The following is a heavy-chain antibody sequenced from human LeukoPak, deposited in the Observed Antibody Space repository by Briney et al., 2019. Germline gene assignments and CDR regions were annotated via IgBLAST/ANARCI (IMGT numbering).Heavy chain of an antibody. CDR1: GGSFRGYY. D-gene: IGHD2-2*01. CDR2: INHSGST. J-gene: IGHJ4*02. Sequence: PSETLSLTCAVYGGSFRGYYWSWIRQPPGKGLEWIGEINHSGSTNYNPSLKSRVTISLDTSMKKFSLKLNSVIAADTAVYYCASTERCSTTCPLDYWGQGTLVTVSS. V-gene: IGHV4-34*01. CDR3: ASTERCSTTCPLDY.